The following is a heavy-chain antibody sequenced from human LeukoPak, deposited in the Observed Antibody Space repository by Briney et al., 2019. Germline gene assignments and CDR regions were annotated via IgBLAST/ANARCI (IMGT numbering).Heavy chain of an antibody. D-gene: IGHD5-24*01. CDR3: AGRLWRRDGYNLSAFDI. V-gene: IGHV4-39*07. Sequence: PSETLSLTCTVSGGSISSSSYYWGRIRQPPGKGLEWIGSIYYSGSTYYNPSLKSRVTISVDTSKNQFSLKLSSVTAADTAVYYCAGRLWRRDGYNLSAFDIWGQGTMVTVSS. J-gene: IGHJ3*02. CDR1: GGSISSSSYY. CDR2: IYYSGST.